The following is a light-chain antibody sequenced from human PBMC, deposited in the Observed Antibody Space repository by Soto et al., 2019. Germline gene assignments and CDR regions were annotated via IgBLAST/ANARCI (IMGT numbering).Light chain of an antibody. V-gene: IGKV3-20*01. CDR3: QQYGSALWT. J-gene: IGKJ1*01. CDR1: QSVSSSY. CDR2: GAS. Sequence: EIVLTQSPGTLSLSPGERATLSCRASQSVSSSYLAWYQQKPGQAPRLLICGASSRATGLPDRFSGSGSGTDFTLTISRLEPEDFAVYYCQQYGSALWTFGQGTKLEIK.